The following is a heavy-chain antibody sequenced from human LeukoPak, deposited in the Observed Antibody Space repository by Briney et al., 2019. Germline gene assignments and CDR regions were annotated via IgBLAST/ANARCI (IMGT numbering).Heavy chain of an antibody. V-gene: IGHV3-7*01. J-gene: IGHJ4*02. Sequence: GGSLRLSCAASGFTFSSYWMNWVRQAPGKGLEWVANIKQDGSEKYYVDSVKGQFSISRDNAKNSLYLQMDSLRAEDTAVYYCARDFNWGIFDYWGQGILVTVSS. D-gene: IGHD7-27*01. CDR3: ARDFNWGIFDY. CDR1: GFTFSSYW. CDR2: IKQDGSEK.